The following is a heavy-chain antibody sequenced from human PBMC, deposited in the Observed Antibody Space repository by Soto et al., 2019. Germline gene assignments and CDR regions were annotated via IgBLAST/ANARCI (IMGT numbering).Heavy chain of an antibody. D-gene: IGHD2-8*02. CDR3: ARIDCTGNNCRPYAYYEMDV. Sequence: PGGSLRLSCAASGFTFNTYGMHCVRQAPCRGLEWVAVIWYDGSIKYYADSVKGRFTISRDNSKNTLYLQMDSLRAEDTAVYYCARIDCTGNNCRPYAYYEMDVWGQGTTVTVSS. CDR2: IWYDGSIK. J-gene: IGHJ6*02. CDR1: GFTFNTYG. V-gene: IGHV3-33*01.